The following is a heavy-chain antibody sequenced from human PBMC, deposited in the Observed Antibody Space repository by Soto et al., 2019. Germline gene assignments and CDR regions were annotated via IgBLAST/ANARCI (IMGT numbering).Heavy chain of an antibody. CDR3: ARAVADSTKDYFDY. CDR1: GGSFSGYY. CDR2: INHSGST. V-gene: IGHV4-34*01. J-gene: IGHJ4*02. Sequence: QVHLQQWGAGLLKPSENLSLTCAVYGGSFSGYYWSWIRQPPGKGLEWIGEINHSGSTNYNPSLKSRVTISVDTSNNQFSLKLNSIIAADTAVYSCARAVADSTKDYFDYWGQGTLVTVSS. D-gene: IGHD2-15*01.